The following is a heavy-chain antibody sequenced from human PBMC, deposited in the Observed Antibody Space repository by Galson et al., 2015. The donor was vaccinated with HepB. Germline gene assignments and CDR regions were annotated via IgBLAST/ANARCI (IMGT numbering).Heavy chain of an antibody. V-gene: IGHV3-48*02. D-gene: IGHD5-18*01. CDR2: ISSSNTI. J-gene: IGHJ4*02. Sequence: SLRLSCAAPGFTFSSYSMNWVRQAPGKGLEWVSYISSSNTILYAESVKGRFTISRDNAKNSLFLQMNSLRDEDTAVYYCAGSRGYTYGSGYWGQGTLVTVSS. CDR1: GFTFSSYS. CDR3: AGSRGYTYGSGY.